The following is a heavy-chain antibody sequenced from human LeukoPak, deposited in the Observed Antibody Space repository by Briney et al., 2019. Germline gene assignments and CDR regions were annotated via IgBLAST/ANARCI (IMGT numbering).Heavy chain of an antibody. Sequence: ASVKVSCKASGYTFTSYGINWVRQAPGQGLEWMGWISGYNGNTNYAQKFQSRVTMTTDTSTSTVYMELRRLRSDDTAVYYCARDGGTYYEDWFDPWGQGTLVTVSS. CDR3: ARDGGTYYEDWFDP. CDR2: ISGYNGNT. D-gene: IGHD1-26*01. CDR1: GYTFTSYG. V-gene: IGHV1-18*01. J-gene: IGHJ5*02.